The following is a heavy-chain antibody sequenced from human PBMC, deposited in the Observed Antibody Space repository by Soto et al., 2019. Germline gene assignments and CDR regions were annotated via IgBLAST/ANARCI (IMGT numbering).Heavy chain of an antibody. Sequence: ASVKVSCKASGYTLTSYYMNWVRQAPGQGLEWLGIINPSGGYTTYAQRFLGRVTMTSDTSTSTVHMELGSLTSEDTAVYYCARGGGIVVESAPYDHWGQGTLVTVSS. V-gene: IGHV1-46*03. CDR2: INPSGGYT. CDR1: GYTLTSYY. CDR3: ARGGGIVVESAPYDH. J-gene: IGHJ4*02. D-gene: IGHD2-21*01.